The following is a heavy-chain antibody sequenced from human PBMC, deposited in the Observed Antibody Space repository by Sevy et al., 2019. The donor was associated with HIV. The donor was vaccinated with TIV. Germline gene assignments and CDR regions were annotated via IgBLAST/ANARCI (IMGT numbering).Heavy chain of an antibody. CDR1: GGSISSYY. V-gene: IGHV4-4*07. CDR2: IYPSGIT. J-gene: IGHJ4*02. Sequence: SETLSLTCTVSGGSISSYYWSWIRQPAGKGLEWIVRIYPSGITNYNPSLKSRVTMSVDTSKNQFSLNLSSVTAADTGVYYCARGWCRSASCYYDYWGQGTLVTVSS. CDR3: ARGWCRSASCYYDY. D-gene: IGHD2-2*01.